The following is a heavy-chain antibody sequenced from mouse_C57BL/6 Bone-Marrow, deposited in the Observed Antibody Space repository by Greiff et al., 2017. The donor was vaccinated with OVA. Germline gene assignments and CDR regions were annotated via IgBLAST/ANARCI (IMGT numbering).Heavy chain of an antibody. CDR1: GFTFSDYG. D-gene: IGHD1-1*01. J-gene: IGHJ4*01. CDR2: ISSGSSTI. CDR3: ARQGITTYYYAMDY. V-gene: IGHV5-17*01. Sequence: EVKLVESGGGLVKPGGSLKLSCAASGFTFSDYGMHWVRQAPEKGLEWVAYISSGSSTIYYADTVKGRFTISRDNAKNTPFLQMTSLRSEDTAMDYCARQGITTYYYAMDYWGQGTSVTVSS.